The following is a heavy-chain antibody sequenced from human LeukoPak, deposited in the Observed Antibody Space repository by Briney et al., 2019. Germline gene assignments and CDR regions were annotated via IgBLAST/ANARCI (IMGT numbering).Heavy chain of an antibody. CDR3: AGWDRSRWFDY. D-gene: IGHD6-13*01. CDR2: IKQDGSEK. J-gene: IGHJ4*02. Sequence: PGGSLRLSCAASGFAFSTFWMGWVRQAPGNGLEWVANIKQDGSEKSYADSLKARFTISRDNGKNSLYLQMNSLRADDTAVYYYAGWDRSRWFDYWGQGTLVTVSS. V-gene: IGHV3-7*04. CDR1: GFAFSTFW.